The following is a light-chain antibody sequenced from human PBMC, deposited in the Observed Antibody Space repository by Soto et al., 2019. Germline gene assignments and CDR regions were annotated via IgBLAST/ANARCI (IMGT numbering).Light chain of an antibody. CDR1: SSDVGSYNL. J-gene: IGLJ1*01. CDR2: EVN. V-gene: IGLV2-14*02. Sequence: QSALTQPASVSGSPGQSITISCTGTSSDVGSYNLVSWYQQHPGKAPKVMIYEVNNRPSGVPNRFSGSKSGNTASLTISGLQAEDEADYYCSSKTSSRTPFVFGTGTKLTVL. CDR3: SSKTSSRTPFV.